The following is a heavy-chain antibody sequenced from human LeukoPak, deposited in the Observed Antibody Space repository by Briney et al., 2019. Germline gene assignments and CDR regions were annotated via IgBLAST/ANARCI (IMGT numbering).Heavy chain of an antibody. D-gene: IGHD2-2*01. CDR1: GFTFSSYA. V-gene: IGHV3-23*01. CDR3: AKPPILYYCSSTSCHEGGFDC. Sequence: PGGSLRLSCAPSGFTFSSYAMSWVRQAPGKGLEWVSAISGSGVSTYYADSVKGRFTISRDNSKNTLYLQMNSLRAEDTAVYYCAKPPILYYCSSTSCHEGGFDCWGQGTLVTVSS. CDR2: ISGSGVST. J-gene: IGHJ4*02.